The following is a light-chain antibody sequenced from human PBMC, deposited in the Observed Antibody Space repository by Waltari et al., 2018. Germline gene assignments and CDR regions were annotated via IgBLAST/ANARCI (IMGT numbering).Light chain of an antibody. J-gene: IGLJ1*01. CDR1: KLGDKY. Sequence: ELTQPPSLSVSPGQTATITCSGDKLGDKYASWYQQKPGRSPVLVIYQDVKRPSGIPDRFSGSNPGDTATLTITETQSLDEADYYCQAWDSGTYYVFGSGTKVTVL. V-gene: IGLV3-1*01. CDR2: QDV. CDR3: QAWDSGTYYV.